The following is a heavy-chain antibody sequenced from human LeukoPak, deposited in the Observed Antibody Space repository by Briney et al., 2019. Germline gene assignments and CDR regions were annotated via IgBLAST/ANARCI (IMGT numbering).Heavy chain of an antibody. CDR1: GYSISSGYY. V-gene: IGHV4-38-2*02. Sequence: SETLSLTCTVSGYSISSGYYWVWIRQTPGKGLEWIGSIYRSGSTNYNPSLKSRVTISVDTSKNQFSLKVNSVTAADTAVYYCARDRVGQQLVGRNSYYYYMDVWGKGTTVTISS. D-gene: IGHD6-13*01. CDR2: IYRSGST. CDR3: ARDRVGQQLVGRNSYYYYMDV. J-gene: IGHJ6*03.